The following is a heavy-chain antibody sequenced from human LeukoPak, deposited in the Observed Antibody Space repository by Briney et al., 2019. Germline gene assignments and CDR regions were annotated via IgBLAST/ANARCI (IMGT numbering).Heavy chain of an antibody. CDR1: GFTFDDYA. V-gene: IGHV3-9*01. D-gene: IGHD3-10*01. CDR3: AKDSTSNYDYYYMDV. CDR2: VSWYSGKI. Sequence: GGSLRLSCAASGFTFDDYAMHWVRQVAGKGLEWVSGVSWYSGKIGYADSVKGRFTISRDNAKNSLYLQMNSLTVEDTALYYCAKDSTSNYDYYYMDVWGKGITVTISS. J-gene: IGHJ6*03.